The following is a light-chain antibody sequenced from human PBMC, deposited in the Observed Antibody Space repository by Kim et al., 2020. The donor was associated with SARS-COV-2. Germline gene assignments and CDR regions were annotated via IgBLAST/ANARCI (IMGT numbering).Light chain of an antibody. CDR2: GAS. Sequence: EIVMTQSPATLSVSPGERATLSCRASQSVSSNLAWYQQKPGQAPRLLIHGASTRATGIPARFSGSGSGTEFTLTISSLQSEDFAVYYCQQYEGTFGQGTKLEI. CDR3: QQYEGT. V-gene: IGKV3-15*01. J-gene: IGKJ2*02. CDR1: QSVSSN.